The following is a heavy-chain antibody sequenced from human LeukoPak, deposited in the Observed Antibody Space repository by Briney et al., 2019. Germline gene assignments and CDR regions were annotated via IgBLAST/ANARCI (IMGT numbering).Heavy chain of an antibody. CDR2: IWYDGSTE. CDR1: GFTFSTCG. D-gene: IGHD6-13*01. V-gene: IGHV3-33*01. J-gene: IGHJ4*02. CDR3: ARGGRSSRDAPNDF. Sequence: PGGSLSLSCVASGFTFSTCGMHWVRQAPGKGLEWMAVIWYDGSTEYYADSVKGRFTISRDNSKNTLYLQMNSLRVEDTAMYYCARGGRSSRDAPNDFWGQGTLVTVSS.